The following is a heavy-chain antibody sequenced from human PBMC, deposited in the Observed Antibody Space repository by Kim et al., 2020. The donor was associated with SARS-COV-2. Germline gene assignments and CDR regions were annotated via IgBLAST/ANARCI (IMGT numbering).Heavy chain of an antibody. Sequence: SETLSLTCAVYGGSFSGYYWSWIRQPPGKGLEWIGEINHSGSTNYNPSLKSRVTISVDTSKNQFSLKLSSVTAADTAVYYCARGVPTYDFWSGSPGGWFDPWGQGTLVTVSS. CDR3: ARGVPTYDFWSGSPGGWFDP. CDR2: INHSGST. CDR1: GGSFSGYY. V-gene: IGHV4-34*01. J-gene: IGHJ5*02. D-gene: IGHD3-3*01.